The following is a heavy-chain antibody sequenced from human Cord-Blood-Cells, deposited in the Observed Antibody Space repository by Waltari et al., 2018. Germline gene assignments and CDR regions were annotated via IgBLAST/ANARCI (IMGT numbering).Heavy chain of an antibody. D-gene: IGHD2-21*01. CDR2: INPNSGGT. CDR1: GYTFTGYY. V-gene: IGHV1-2*02. J-gene: IGHJ1*01. Sequence: QVQLVQSGAEVKKPGASVKVSCKASGYTFTGYYLPWVRQAPGQGLEWMGWINPNSGGTNYAQKFQGRVTMTRDTSISTAYMELSRLRSDDTAVYYCAPAYCGGDCYLYFQHWGQGTLVTVSS. CDR3: APAYCGGDCYLYFQH.